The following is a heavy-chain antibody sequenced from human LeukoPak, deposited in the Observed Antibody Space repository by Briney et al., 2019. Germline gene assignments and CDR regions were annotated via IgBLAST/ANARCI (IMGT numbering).Heavy chain of an antibody. V-gene: IGHV3-48*04. Sequence: GGSLRLSCVASGFTFSSYGINWVRQAPGKGLEWVSYISSSSTTTYYADSVKGRFAISRDNAENSLYLQMNSLRAEDTAVYYCARSFYYDTLTGYYFFDYWGQGTLVTVSS. D-gene: IGHD3-9*01. CDR1: GFTFSSYG. CDR2: ISSSSTTT. J-gene: IGHJ4*02. CDR3: ARSFYYDTLTGYYFFDY.